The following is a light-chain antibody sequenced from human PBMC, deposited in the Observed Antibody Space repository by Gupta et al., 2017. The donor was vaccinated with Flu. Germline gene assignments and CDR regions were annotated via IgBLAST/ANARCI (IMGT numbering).Light chain of an antibody. V-gene: IGKV1-39*01. CDR1: QRIINY. CDR2: AAS. CDR3: QQTYSAPFT. Sequence: DIQMTKSPSSLSASVGDRVTITCRASQRIINYVNWYQQKPGKAPNLLIYAASTLRSGVPSRFSGRGSGTDFILTITSLQPEDFATYYCQQTYSAPFTFGPGTKLDVK. J-gene: IGKJ3*01.